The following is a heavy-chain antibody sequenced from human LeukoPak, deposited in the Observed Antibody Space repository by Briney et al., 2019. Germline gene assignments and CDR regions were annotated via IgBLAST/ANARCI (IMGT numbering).Heavy chain of an antibody. Sequence: SETLSLTCTVSGGSISSSSYYWGWIRQPPGKGLEWIGSIYYSGSTYYNPSLKSRVTISVGTSKNQFSLKLSSVTAADTAVYYCARAPPLFCSSTSCYLRPIYYFDYWGQGTLVTVSS. J-gene: IGHJ4*02. V-gene: IGHV4-39*07. D-gene: IGHD2-2*01. CDR1: GGSISSSSYY. CDR2: IYYSGST. CDR3: ARAPPLFCSSTSCYLRPIYYFDY.